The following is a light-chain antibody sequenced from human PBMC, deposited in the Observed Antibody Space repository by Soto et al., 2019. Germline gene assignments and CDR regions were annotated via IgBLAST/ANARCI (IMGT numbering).Light chain of an antibody. CDR3: QQYNSHRRT. CDR1: QSICNW. CDR2: TAS. J-gene: IGKJ1*01. V-gene: IGKV1-5*01. Sequence: DIQMTQSPSTLPASVGDRVTITCRASQSICNWLAWYPPKQGTAPKVXISTASTLQSGVPSRFSGSGAGTEFTRTISSLQPDDVATDYCQQYNSHRRTFGQGTKVDIK.